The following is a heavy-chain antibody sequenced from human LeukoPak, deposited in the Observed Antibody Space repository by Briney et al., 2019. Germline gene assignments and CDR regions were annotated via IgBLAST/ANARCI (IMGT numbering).Heavy chain of an antibody. Sequence: ASVKVSCKASGYTFTSYGISWGRQAPGQGLEWMGWISAYNGNTNYAQKLQGRVTMTTDTSTSTAYMELRSLRSDDTAVYYCARDTFGRGYSGYDFDYWGQGTLVTVSS. D-gene: IGHD5-12*01. CDR2: ISAYNGNT. CDR3: ARDTFGRGYSGYDFDY. CDR1: GYTFTSYG. J-gene: IGHJ4*02. V-gene: IGHV1-18*01.